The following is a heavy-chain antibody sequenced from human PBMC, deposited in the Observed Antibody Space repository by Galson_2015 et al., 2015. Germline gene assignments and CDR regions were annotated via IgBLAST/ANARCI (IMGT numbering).Heavy chain of an antibody. CDR3: ARGDYCALTLFDY. V-gene: IGHV1-69*13. CDR2: IITIFGTA. CDR1: GGTFSSYA. Sequence: SLKLSCTASGGTFSSYAISWVRQAPGQGLEWVGGIITIFGTANYAQTFKGRVTITADGSTNTAYLKLNSLRAEDTAVYYCARGDYCALTLFDYWGQGTLVTVSS. D-gene: IGHD4/OR15-4a*01. J-gene: IGHJ4*02.